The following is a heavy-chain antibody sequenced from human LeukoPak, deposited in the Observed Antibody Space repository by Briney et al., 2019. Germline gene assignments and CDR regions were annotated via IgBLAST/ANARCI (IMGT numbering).Heavy chain of an antibody. J-gene: IGHJ4*02. Sequence: PSETLSLTCSVSGGSISSSSYYWGWIRQPPGKGLEWIGSIYSSGSAYYNPSLKSRVTISVDTSKNQFSLRLSSVTAADTAVYYCAGRDGYNLAFDYWGQGTLVTVSS. D-gene: IGHD5-24*01. CDR3: AGRDGYNLAFDY. CDR2: IYSSGSA. CDR1: GGSISSSSYY. V-gene: IGHV4-39*01.